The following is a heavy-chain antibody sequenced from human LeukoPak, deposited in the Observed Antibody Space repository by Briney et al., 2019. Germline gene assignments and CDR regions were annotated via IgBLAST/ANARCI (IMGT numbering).Heavy chain of an antibody. CDR1: GFTFSDHY. V-gene: IGHV3-72*01. CDR3: ARQVDYSNYGFDY. CDR2: SRNKANSYTT. D-gene: IGHD4-11*01. J-gene: IGHJ4*02. Sequence: GGSLRLSCAASGFTFSDHYMDWVRQAPGKGLEWVGRSRNKANSYTTDYAASVKGRFSISRDDSKNSLYLQMNSLKIEDTAVYYCARQVDYSNYGFDYWGQGTLVTVSS.